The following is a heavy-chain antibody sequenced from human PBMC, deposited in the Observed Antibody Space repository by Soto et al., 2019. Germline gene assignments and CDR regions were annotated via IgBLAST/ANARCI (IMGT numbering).Heavy chain of an antibody. CDR1: GGSISSSSYY. CDR3: ASNYYSNYAKNWFDP. J-gene: IGHJ5*02. CDR2: IYYSGST. D-gene: IGHD4-4*01. Sequence: PSDTLSLTCTVSGGSISSSSYYWGWIRQPPGKGLEWIGSIYYSGSTYYNPSLKSRVTISVDTSKNQFSLKLSSVTAADTAVYYCASNYYSNYAKNWFDPWGQGTLVTVSS. V-gene: IGHV4-39*01.